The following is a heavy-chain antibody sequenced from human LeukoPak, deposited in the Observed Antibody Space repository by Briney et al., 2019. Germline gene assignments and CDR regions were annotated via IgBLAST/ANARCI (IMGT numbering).Heavy chain of an antibody. Sequence: PGGSLRLSCAASGFTFSSYEMNWVRQAPGKGLEWVSYISISGSTIYNADSVKGRFTISRDNSKNSLYLQMNSLRTEDTALYYCAKVGYSGYDDYYYYGMDVWGQGTTVTVSS. CDR2: ISISGSTI. CDR1: GFTFSSYE. D-gene: IGHD5-12*01. J-gene: IGHJ6*02. V-gene: IGHV3-48*03. CDR3: AKVGYSGYDDYYYYGMDV.